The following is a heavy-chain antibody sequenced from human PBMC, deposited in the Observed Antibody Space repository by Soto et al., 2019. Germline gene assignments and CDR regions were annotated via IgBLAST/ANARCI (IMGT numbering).Heavy chain of an antibody. CDR3: TTDLQARRYTWNYE. J-gene: IGHJ4*02. CDR1: GFTFDYSW. Sequence: EVQLVESGGGLVKPGGSLRLSCAASGFTFDYSWMSWVRQAPGKGLEWVGRIKRKADGATTDYVEHGKGRFIISRDDSNTPLYLQMNSLTTDDTAVYYGTTDLQARRYTWNYEWGQGTLVTVSS. D-gene: IGHD1-7*01. CDR2: IKRKADGATT. V-gene: IGHV3-15*01.